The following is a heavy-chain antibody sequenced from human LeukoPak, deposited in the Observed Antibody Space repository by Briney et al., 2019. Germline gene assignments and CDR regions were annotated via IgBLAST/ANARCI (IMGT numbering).Heavy chain of an antibody. J-gene: IGHJ4*02. V-gene: IGHV3-74*01. CDR3: AREENSFDS. Sequence: GGSLRLSCAASGFTFSTYWMHWVRQTPGEGLVWVSGINSDGSRTPYADSVKGRFTISRANARNTLSREMDSLRAGDTAVYYCAREENSFDSWGQGNLVTVSS. CDR1: GFTFSTYW. CDR2: INSDGSRT.